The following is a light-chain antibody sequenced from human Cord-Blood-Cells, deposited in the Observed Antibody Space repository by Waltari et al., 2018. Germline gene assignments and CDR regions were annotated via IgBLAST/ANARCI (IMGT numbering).Light chain of an antibody. CDR3: QQYDNLPLT. V-gene: IGKV1-33*01. CDR1: PDISNY. CDR2: DAS. Sequence: DIQMTQSTSSLSAYVGDRVTITCQASPDISNYLNWYQQKPGKAPKLLIYDASNLETGDPSRFSGSGSGTDFTFTISSLQPEDIATYYCQQYDNLPLTFGGGTKVEIK. J-gene: IGKJ4*01.